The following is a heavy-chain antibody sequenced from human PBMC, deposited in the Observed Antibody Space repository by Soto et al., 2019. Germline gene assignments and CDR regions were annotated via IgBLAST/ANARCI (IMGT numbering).Heavy chain of an antibody. Sequence: SETLSLTCAVYGGSFSGYYWSWIRQPPGKWLEWIGEINHSGSTNYNPSLKSRVTISVDTSKNQFSLKLSSVTAADTAVYYCARGAGYSSSWYRRYGMDVWGQGXTVTVYS. CDR3: ARGAGYSSSWYRRYGMDV. V-gene: IGHV4-34*01. D-gene: IGHD6-13*01. CDR2: INHSGST. CDR1: GGSFSGYY. J-gene: IGHJ6*02.